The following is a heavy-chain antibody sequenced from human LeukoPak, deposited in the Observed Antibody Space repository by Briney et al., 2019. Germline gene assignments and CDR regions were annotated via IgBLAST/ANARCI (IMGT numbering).Heavy chain of an antibody. CDR1: GGSISSYY. J-gene: IGHJ3*02. D-gene: IGHD3-3*01. V-gene: IGHV4-59*01. CDR3: ARDLRSGYYKEHDAFDI. CDR2: IYYSGST. Sequence: SETLSLTCTVSGGSISSYYWSWIRQPPGKGLEWIGYIYYSGSTNYNPSLKSRVTISVDTSKNQFSLKLSSVTAADTAVYYCARDLRSGYYKEHDAFDIWGQGTMVTVSS.